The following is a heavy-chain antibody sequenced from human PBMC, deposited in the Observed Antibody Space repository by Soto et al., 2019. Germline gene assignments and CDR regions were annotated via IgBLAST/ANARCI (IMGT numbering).Heavy chain of an antibody. CDR2: IYSTGTT. CDR3: AIDGGGSGIHYNSFGY. J-gene: IGHJ4*02. D-gene: IGHD3-10*01. V-gene: IGHV3-53*01. Sequence: EVQLVESGGGLIQPGGSLKLSCAASGFTVGNNYMSWVRQAPGKGLEWVSLIYSTGTTKYADSVKGRFTVSRDHAKNTLYLQMNSLRSEDTAVYYCAIDGGGSGIHYNSFGYWGQGTLVTVSS. CDR1: GFTVGNNY.